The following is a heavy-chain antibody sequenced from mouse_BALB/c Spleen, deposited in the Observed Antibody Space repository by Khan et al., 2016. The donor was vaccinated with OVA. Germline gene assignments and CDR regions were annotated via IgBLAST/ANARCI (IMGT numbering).Heavy chain of an antibody. Sequence: QLEESGPGLVKPSQSLSLTCTVTGYSITSGYAWNWIRQFPGNKLEWMGYISYSGGTSYNPSIKSRISITRDTSKNQFFLQLNSVTTEDTATYYCARGNYYGYYFDYWGQGTPLTVSS. CDR1: GYSITSGYA. V-gene: IGHV3-2*02. D-gene: IGHD1-1*01. CDR2: ISYSGGT. CDR3: ARGNYYGYYFDY. J-gene: IGHJ2*01.